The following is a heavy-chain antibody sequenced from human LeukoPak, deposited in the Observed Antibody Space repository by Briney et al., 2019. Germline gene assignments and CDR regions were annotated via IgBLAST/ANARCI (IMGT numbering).Heavy chain of an antibody. J-gene: IGHJ4*02. CDR2: IYHSGST. D-gene: IGHD5-12*01. CDR3: AATKREGWLRLLYY. CDR1: GYSISSGYY. V-gene: IGHV4-38-2*02. Sequence: SETLSLTCTVSGYSISSGYYWGWIRQPPGKGLEWIGSIYHSGSTYYNPSLKSRVTISVDTSKNQFSLKLSSVTAADTAVYYCAATKREGWLRLLYYWGQGTLVTVSS.